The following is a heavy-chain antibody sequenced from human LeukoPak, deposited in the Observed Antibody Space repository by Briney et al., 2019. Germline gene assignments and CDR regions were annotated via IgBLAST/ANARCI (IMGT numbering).Heavy chain of an antibody. CDR2: INSDGSTT. Sequence: GGSLRLSCAASGFTFSNYWMHWVRQAPGRGLVWVSRINSDGSTTSYADTVKGRFTISRDNAKNTLFLQMNSLRDEDTAVYFCARGNYYGMDVWGQGTTVTVSS. J-gene: IGHJ6*02. V-gene: IGHV3-74*01. CDR3: ARGNYYGMDV. CDR1: GFTFSNYW.